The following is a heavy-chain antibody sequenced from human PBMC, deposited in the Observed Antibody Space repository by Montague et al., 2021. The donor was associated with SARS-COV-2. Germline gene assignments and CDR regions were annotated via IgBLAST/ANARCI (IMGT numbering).Heavy chain of an antibody. Sequence: SETLSLTCAVYGASFSNYYWDWIRQSPGKRLEWIGEINRSGNTNVNPSLRSRVTISVDMSKNQFSLKLNSVTAADAAVYYCASSGGYYYYYQGVDVWGQGTTVTVSS. CDR2: INRSGNT. V-gene: IGHV4-34*01. D-gene: IGHD3-10*01. J-gene: IGHJ6*02. CDR1: GASFSNYY. CDR3: ASSGGYYYYYQGVDV.